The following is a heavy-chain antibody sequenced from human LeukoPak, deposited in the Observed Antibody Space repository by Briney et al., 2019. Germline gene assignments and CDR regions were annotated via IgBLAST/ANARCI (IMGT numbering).Heavy chain of an antibody. CDR2: IYYSGST. J-gene: IGHJ4*02. D-gene: IGHD3-3*01. CDR3: ARERVGYDFWSGYRRGDFDY. CDR1: GFTFSSYS. V-gene: IGHV4-59*12. Sequence: GSLRLSCAASGFTFSSYSMNWVRQPPGKGLEWIGYIYYSGSTNYNPSLKSRVTMSVDTSKNQFSLKLSSVTAADTAVYYCARERVGYDFWSGYRRGDFDYWGQGTLVTVSS.